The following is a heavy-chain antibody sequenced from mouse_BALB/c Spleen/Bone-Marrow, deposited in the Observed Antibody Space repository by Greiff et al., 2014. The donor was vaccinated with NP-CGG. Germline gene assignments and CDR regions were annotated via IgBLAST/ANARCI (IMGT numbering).Heavy chain of an antibody. D-gene: IGHD2-1*01. CDR3: ARERGNYGFSY. CDR2: ISTYYGDA. CDR1: GYTFTDYA. J-gene: IGHJ3*01. V-gene: IGHV1-67*01. Sequence: VMLVESGAELVRPGVSVKISCKGSGYTFTDYAMHWVKQSHAKSLEWIGVISTYYGDASYNQKFKGKATMTVDKSSSTAYMELARLTSEDSAIYYCARERGNYGFSYWGQGTLVTVSA.